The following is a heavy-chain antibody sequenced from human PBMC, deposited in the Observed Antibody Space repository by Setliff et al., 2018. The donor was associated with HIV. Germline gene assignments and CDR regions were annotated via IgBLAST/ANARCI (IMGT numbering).Heavy chain of an antibody. V-gene: IGHV1-69*13. CDR2: IIPMFDTA. CDR3: ARDLGGDDSRYWYFDV. J-gene: IGHJ2*01. Sequence: VASVKVSCKASGGSFSRSAISWVRQAPGQGLAWMGGIIPMFDTANYAERFHGRVTMTEDESTSTVYMELSRLRPEDTAVSYCARDLGGDDSRYWYFDVWGRGTLVTVSS. CDR1: GGSFSRSA. D-gene: IGHD2-21*02.